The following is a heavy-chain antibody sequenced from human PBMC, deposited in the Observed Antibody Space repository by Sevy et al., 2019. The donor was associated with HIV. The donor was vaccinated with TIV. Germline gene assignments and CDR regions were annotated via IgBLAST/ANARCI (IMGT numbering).Heavy chain of an antibody. CDR2: INPNSGGT. J-gene: IGHJ4*02. CDR3: ARERGKPIVVVPAAVKEFDY. Sequence: ASVKVSCKASGYTFTGYYMHWVRQAPGQGLEWMGRINPNSGGTNYAQKFQGRVTMTRDTSISTAYMELSRLRSDETVVYYCARERGKPIVVVPAAVKEFDYWGQGTLVTVSS. CDR1: GYTFTGYY. D-gene: IGHD2-2*01. V-gene: IGHV1-2*05.